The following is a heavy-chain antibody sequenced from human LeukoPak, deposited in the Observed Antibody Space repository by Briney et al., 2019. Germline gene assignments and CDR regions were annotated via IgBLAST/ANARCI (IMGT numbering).Heavy chain of an antibody. V-gene: IGHV1-69*13. CDR3: ARDPTVYDSSGYQS. J-gene: IGHJ5*02. D-gene: IGHD3-22*01. Sequence: AASVKVSCKASGGTFSSYAISWVRQAPGQGLEWMGGIIPIFGTANYAQKFQGRVTITADESTSTAYMELSSLGSEDTAVYYCARDPTVYDSSGYQSWGQGTLVTVSS. CDR1: GGTFSSYA. CDR2: IIPIFGTA.